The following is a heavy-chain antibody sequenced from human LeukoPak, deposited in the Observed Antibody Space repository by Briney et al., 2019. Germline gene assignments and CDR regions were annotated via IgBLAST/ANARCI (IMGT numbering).Heavy chain of an antibody. J-gene: IGHJ5*02. CDR1: GFTFSSYW. CDR2: IYSDGRST. CDR3: ARDRRWYDILTGFSGGTWFDP. Sequence: GGSLRLSCAASGFTFSSYWMHWVRQAPGKGLEWVSRIYSDGRSTRSADSVKGRFTISTDTAQNTLYLQMNSLRAEDTAVYYCARDRRWYDILTGFSGGTWFDPWGQGTLVTVSS. D-gene: IGHD3-9*01. V-gene: IGHV3-74*01.